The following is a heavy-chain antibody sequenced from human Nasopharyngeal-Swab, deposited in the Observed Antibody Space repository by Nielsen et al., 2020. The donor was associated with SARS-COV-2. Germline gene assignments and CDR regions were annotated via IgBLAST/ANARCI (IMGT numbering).Heavy chain of an antibody. D-gene: IGHD2-2*01. V-gene: IGHV4-34*01. Sequence: SETLSLTCAVYGGSFSGYSWTWIRQPPGRGLEWIGEINHSGSTSYNPSLRSRVTLSVDTSMNQVSLEVSSVTAADTAVYYCARGLSGVVPAPILGLGPYYYYYYMDVWGKGTTVTVSS. CDR2: INHSGST. J-gene: IGHJ6*03. CDR1: GGSFSGYS. CDR3: ARGLSGVVPAPILGLGPYYYYYYMDV.